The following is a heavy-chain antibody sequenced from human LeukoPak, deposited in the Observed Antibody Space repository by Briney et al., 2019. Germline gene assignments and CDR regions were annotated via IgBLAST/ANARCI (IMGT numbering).Heavy chain of an antibody. CDR1: GYSFTSYW. CDR3: ARNIYCSGGSCYSRPFDY. D-gene: IGHD2-15*01. Sequence: GESLKISCKGSGYSFTSYWIGWVRQMPGKGLEWMGIIYPGDSDTRYSPSFQGQVTISADKSISTAYLQWSSLKASDTAMYYCARNIYCSGGSCYSRPFDYWGQGTLVTVSS. V-gene: IGHV5-51*01. CDR2: IYPGDSDT. J-gene: IGHJ4*02.